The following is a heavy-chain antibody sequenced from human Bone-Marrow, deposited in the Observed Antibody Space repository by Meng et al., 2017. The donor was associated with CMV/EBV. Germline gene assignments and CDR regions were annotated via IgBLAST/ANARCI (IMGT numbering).Heavy chain of an antibody. J-gene: IGHJ4*02. Sequence: QVQLPQLGAGVLKPSETLSLPCAVYGGSFSGYYWSWIRQPPGKGLEWIGEINHSGSTNYNPSLKSRVTISVDTSKNQFSLKLSSVTAADTAVYYCARGYCSSTSCLIDYWGQGTLVTVSS. CDR1: GGSFSGYY. CDR2: INHSGST. D-gene: IGHD2-2*01. V-gene: IGHV4-34*01. CDR3: ARGYCSSTSCLIDY.